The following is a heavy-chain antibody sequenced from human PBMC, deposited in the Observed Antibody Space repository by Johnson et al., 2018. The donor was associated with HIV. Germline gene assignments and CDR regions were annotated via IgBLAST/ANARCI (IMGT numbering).Heavy chain of an antibody. Sequence: VQLVESGGGPVQSGGSLRLSCAASGFTFSRYWMSWVRQAPGKGLEWVANIKPDGSEKYNVDSVRGRFIISRDNSKNTVYLQMNTLRADDTAVYYCAKHLGSDAFDYWGQGTLVTVSS. CDR2: IKPDGSEK. CDR3: AKHLGSDAFDY. J-gene: IGHJ3*01. V-gene: IGHV3-7*05. CDR1: GFTFSRYW. D-gene: IGHD1-26*01.